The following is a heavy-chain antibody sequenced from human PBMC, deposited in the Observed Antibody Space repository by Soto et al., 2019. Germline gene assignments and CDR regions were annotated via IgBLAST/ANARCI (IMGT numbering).Heavy chain of an antibody. CDR3: ATDRRRDANNEGREFDS. J-gene: IGHJ4*02. CDR1: DFSLTELS. D-gene: IGHD2-2*01. CDR2: FDPEDDEI. V-gene: IGHV1-24*01. Sequence: QVQLVQSGAAVRKPGASVRVSCKVSDFSLTELSLHWVRQAPGKGFEWLGGFDPEDDEIVYSQKLRGRVTMTEDTSTDTAYMELSSLRSEDTAVYYCATDRRRDANNEGREFDSWGQGTLVSVSS.